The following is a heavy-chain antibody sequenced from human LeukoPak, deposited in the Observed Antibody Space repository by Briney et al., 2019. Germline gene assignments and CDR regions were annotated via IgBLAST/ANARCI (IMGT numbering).Heavy chain of an antibody. D-gene: IGHD1-14*01. Sequence: SVKVSCKASGGTFSSYAISWVRQAPGQGLEWMGGIIPIFGTANYAQKFQGRVTITADESTSAAYMELSSLRSEDTAVYYCARSPELSAYFDYWGQGTLVTVSS. CDR3: ARSPELSAYFDY. CDR2: IIPIFGTA. V-gene: IGHV1-69*01. CDR1: GGTFSSYA. J-gene: IGHJ4*02.